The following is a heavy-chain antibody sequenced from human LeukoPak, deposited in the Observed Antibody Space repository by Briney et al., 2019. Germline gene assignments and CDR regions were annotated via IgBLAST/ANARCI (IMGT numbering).Heavy chain of an antibody. CDR1: GYTFTGYY. J-gene: IGHJ6*02. Sequence: AASVKVSCKASGYTFTGYYMHWVRQAPGQGLEWMGWINPNSGGTNYAQKFQGWVTMTRDTSISTAYMELSRLRSDDTAVYYCARSLGMAPRNGMDVWGQGTTVTVSS. CDR3: ARSLGMAPRNGMDV. V-gene: IGHV1-2*04. D-gene: IGHD5-24*01. CDR2: INPNSGGT.